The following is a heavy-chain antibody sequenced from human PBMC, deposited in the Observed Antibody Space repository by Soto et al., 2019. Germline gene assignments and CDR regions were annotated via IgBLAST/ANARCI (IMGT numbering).Heavy chain of an antibody. Sequence: QVQLVESGGGVVQPGRSLRLSCAASGFTFSSYGMHWVRQAPGKGLEWVAVISYDGRNKYYADSVKGRFTISRDNSKNTLYLQMNSLRAEDTAVYYCAKEVSSSGYFFDYWGQGTLVTVSS. V-gene: IGHV3-30*18. CDR3: AKEVSSSGYFFDY. D-gene: IGHD3-22*01. CDR1: GFTFSSYG. J-gene: IGHJ4*02. CDR2: ISYDGRNK.